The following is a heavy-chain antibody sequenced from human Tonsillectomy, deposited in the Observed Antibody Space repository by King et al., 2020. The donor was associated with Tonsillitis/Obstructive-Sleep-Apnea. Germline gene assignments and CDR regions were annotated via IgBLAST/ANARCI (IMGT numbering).Heavy chain of an antibody. D-gene: IGHD6-6*01. V-gene: IGHV3-23*04. CDR2: ISGSGGST. J-gene: IGHJ3*02. CDR1: GFTFSSYA. CDR3: AKVTPSGYPTQLLAARPGVFAFDI. Sequence: VQLVESGGGLVQPGGSLRLSCAASGFTFSSYAMSWVRQAPGKGLEWVSAISGSGGSTYYADSVKGRFTISRDNSKNTLYLQMNSLRAEDTAVYYCAKVTPSGYPTQLLAARPGVFAFDIWGQGTIVTVSS.